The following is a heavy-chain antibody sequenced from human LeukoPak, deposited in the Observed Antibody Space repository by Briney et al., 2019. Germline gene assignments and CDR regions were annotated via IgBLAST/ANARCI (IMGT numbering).Heavy chain of an antibody. V-gene: IGHV4-39*07. Sequence: SETLSLTCTVPGGSISSSSYYWGWIRQPPGKGLEWIGSIYYSGSTNYNPSLKSRVTISVDTSKNQFSLKLSSVTAADTAVYYCARPKRGYSYGYRDPYDYWGQGTLVTVSS. D-gene: IGHD5-18*01. CDR3: ARPKRGYSYGYRDPYDY. CDR2: IYYSGST. CDR1: GGSISSSSYY. J-gene: IGHJ4*02.